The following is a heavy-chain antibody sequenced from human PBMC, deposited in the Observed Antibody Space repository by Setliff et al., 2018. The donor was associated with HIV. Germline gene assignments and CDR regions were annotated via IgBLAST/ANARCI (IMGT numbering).Heavy chain of an antibody. V-gene: IGHV3-30*07. CDR3: ASGRQGGRYCSGGSCRGGYYYYYMDV. Sequence: LRLSCAASGFIFSTFPMHWVRQAPGKGLEWVAVMSGDANSQYYADSVRGRFTISRDNSKNTVYLQMNSLRAEDTAVYCCASGRQGGRYCSGGSCRGGYYYYYMDVWGKGTTVTVSS. D-gene: IGHD2-15*01. J-gene: IGHJ6*03. CDR2: MSGDANSQ. CDR1: GFIFSTFP.